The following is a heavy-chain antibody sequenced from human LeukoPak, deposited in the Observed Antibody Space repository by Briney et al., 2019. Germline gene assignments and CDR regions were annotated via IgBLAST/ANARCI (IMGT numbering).Heavy chain of an antibody. V-gene: IGHV4-39*07. J-gene: IGHJ5*02. CDR2: IYHSGST. Sequence: SETLSLTCTVSGGSISSSGHYWGWIRQPPGEGLEWVGSIYHSGSTYYNPSLKSRVTISVDTSKNQYSLRLTSVTAADTAMYYCARGGQLNWFDPWGQGTLVTVSS. CDR3: ARGGQLNWFDP. D-gene: IGHD5-18*01. CDR1: GGSISSSGHY.